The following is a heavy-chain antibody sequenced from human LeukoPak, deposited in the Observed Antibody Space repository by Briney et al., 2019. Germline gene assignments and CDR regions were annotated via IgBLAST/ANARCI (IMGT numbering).Heavy chain of an antibody. D-gene: IGHD3-22*01. V-gene: IGHV4-34*03. CDR3: HSGSSGYADAFDI. CDR1: GGPLSGYY. CDR2: IYYSGST. Sequence: SETLSHICAVHGGPLSGYYWGLIRQPPGKGLERIGSIYYSGSTYYNTSLKSRATISVDTSKNQFSLRLSSVPAADTAVYYCHSGSSGYADAFDIWGQGTMVTVSS. J-gene: IGHJ3*02.